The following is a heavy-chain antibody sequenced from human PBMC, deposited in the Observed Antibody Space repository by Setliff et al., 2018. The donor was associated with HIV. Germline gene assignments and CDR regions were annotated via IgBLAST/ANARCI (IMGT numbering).Heavy chain of an antibody. CDR2: IYITEDT. J-gene: IGHJ4*02. D-gene: IGHD1-26*01. CDR1: GGSISSRSYY. Sequence: PSETLSLTCTVSGGSISSRSYYWSWLRQPAGKGLEWIGRIYITEDTDYNPSLKSRVTISVDTSKNQFSLKLSSLTAADTAVYYCARYRRDDYYLTAYFDSWGQGTLVTVSS. CDR3: ARYRRDDYYLTAYFDS. V-gene: IGHV4-61*02.